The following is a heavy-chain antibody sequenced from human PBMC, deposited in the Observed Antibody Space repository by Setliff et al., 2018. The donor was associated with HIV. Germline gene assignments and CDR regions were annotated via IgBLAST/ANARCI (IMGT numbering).Heavy chain of an antibody. J-gene: IGHJ4*02. D-gene: IGHD4-17*01. CDR2: INYNGNT. Sequence: SETLSLTCTVSGDSVRNYYWSWIRQPPERGLDYIGYINYNGNTNYNPSLKSRVTISLDTSKNQFSLRLSSVTAADTAVYYCARHPTVTSFQIDSWGQGTLVTVSS. CDR1: GDSVRNYY. CDR3: ARHPTVTSFQIDS. V-gene: IGHV4-59*08.